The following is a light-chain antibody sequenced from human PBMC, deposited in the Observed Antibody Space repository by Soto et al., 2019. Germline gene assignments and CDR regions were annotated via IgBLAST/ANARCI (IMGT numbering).Light chain of an antibody. V-gene: IGKV1-5*03. Sequence: DIQMTQSPSTLSASIGDRVTITCRASQSINNWLAWYQQKPGKAPKVLIYKASSLESGVTSRFSGSESGTEFTLAINSLQPDDFVTYYCQQYDTYPFTFGPGTKVDIK. CDR2: KAS. CDR1: QSINNW. CDR3: QQYDTYPFT. J-gene: IGKJ3*01.